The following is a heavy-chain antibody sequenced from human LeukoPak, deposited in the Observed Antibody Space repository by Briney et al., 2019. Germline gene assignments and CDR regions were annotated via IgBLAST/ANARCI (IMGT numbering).Heavy chain of an antibody. CDR2: ISSSSSYI. CDR1: GFTFSSYS. Sequence: GGSLRLSCAASGFTFSSYSMNWVRQAPGKGLEWVSSISSSSSYIYYADSVKGRFTISRDNAKNSLYLQMNSLRAEDTAVYYCARGGWELHNAFDIWGQGTMVTVSS. J-gene: IGHJ3*02. CDR3: ARGGWELHNAFDI. D-gene: IGHD1-26*01. V-gene: IGHV3-21*01.